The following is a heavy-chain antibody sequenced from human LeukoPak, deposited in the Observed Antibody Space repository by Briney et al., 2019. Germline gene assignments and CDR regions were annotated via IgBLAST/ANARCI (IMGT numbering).Heavy chain of an antibody. D-gene: IGHD2-2*03. V-gene: IGHV1-2*02. CDR2: INPNSGGT. Sequence: ASVKVSCKASGYTFTSYGISWVRQAPGQGLEWMGWINPNSGGTNYAQKFQGRVTMTRDTSISTAYMELSRLRSDDTAVYYCARVDKTLKNDYWGQGTLVTVSS. J-gene: IGHJ4*02. CDR3: ARVDKTLKNDY. CDR1: GYTFTSYG.